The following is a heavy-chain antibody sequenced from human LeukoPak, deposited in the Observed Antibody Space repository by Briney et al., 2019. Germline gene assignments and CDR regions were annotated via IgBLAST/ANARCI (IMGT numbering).Heavy chain of an antibody. D-gene: IGHD2-15*01. CDR1: GFTFSSYS. J-gene: IGHJ6*03. Sequence: PGGSLRLSCAASGFTFSSYSMNWVRQAPGKGLEWVSSISSSSSYIYYADSVKGRFTISRDNSKNTLYLQMNSLRAEDTAVYYCARDSSVCSGGSCYSFLPYYYSMDVWGKGTTVTVSS. CDR3: ARDSSVCSGGSCYSFLPYYYSMDV. V-gene: IGHV3-21*01. CDR2: ISSSSSYI.